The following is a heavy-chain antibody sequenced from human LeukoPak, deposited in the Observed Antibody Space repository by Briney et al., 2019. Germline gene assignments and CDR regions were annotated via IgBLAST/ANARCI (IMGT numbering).Heavy chain of an antibody. CDR3: ARRSPAAAWLDP. Sequence: GGSLRLSCAASGFTFSDYYMSWIRQAPGKGLEWVSYISSSGTSIYYADSVKGRFTISRDNAKNSLYLQMNSLRVEDTAVYYCARRSPAAAWLDPWGQGTLVTVSS. D-gene: IGHD6-13*01. CDR2: ISSSGTSI. V-gene: IGHV3-11*01. CDR1: GFTFSDYY. J-gene: IGHJ5*02.